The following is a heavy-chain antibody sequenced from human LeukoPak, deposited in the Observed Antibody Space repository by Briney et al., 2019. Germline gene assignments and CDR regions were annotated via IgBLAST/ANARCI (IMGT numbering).Heavy chain of an antibody. J-gene: IGHJ4*02. Sequence: GESLKISCKDSGYSFTSYWIGWVRQMPGKGLEWMGIIYPGDSDTRYSPSFQGQVTISADKSINTAYLQWSSLKASDTAIHYCARQGEAMDPFDYWGQGTLVTVSS. CDR2: IYPGDSDT. CDR3: ARQGEAMDPFDY. V-gene: IGHV5-51*01. CDR1: GYSFTSYW. D-gene: IGHD5-18*01.